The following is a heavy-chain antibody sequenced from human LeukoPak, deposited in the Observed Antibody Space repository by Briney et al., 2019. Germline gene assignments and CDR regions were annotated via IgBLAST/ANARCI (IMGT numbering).Heavy chain of an antibody. J-gene: IGHJ3*02. CDR1: GYSFTSYW. Sequence: GESLKISCKGSGYSFTSYWIGWVRQMPGKGLEWMGIIYPGDSDTRYSPSFQGQVTISADKSISTAYLQWNSLKASDTAMYYCARPGGIVGARDAFDIWGQGTMVTLSS. D-gene: IGHD1-26*01. V-gene: IGHV5-51*01. CDR2: IYPGDSDT. CDR3: ARPGGIVGARDAFDI.